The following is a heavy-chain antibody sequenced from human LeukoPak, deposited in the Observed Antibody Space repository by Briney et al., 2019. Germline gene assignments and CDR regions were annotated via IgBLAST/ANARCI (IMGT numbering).Heavy chain of an antibody. D-gene: IGHD2-2*01. J-gene: IGHJ5*02. CDR3: ARSKYQLLSNWFDP. V-gene: IGHV1-2*02. Sequence: GASVKVSCKASGYIFTGYYMHWVRQAPGQGLEWMGWINPNSGGTNYAQNFQGRVTMTRDTSISTAYMELTRLRSDDTAVYYCARSKYQLLSNWFDPWGQGTLVTVFS. CDR2: INPNSGGT. CDR1: GYIFTGYY.